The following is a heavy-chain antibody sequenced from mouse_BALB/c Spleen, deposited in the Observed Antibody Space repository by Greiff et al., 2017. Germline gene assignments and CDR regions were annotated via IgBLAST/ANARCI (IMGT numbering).Heavy chain of an antibody. V-gene: IGHV2-6-7*01. J-gene: IGHJ3*01. D-gene: IGHD2-12*01. CDR2: IWGDGST. CDR3: ARDRNDDSRRAGFDY. CDR1: GFSLTGYG. Sequence: QVQLQQSGPGLVAPSQSLSITCTVSGFSLTGYGVNWVRQPPGKGLEWLGMIWGDGSTDYNSALKSRLSISKDNSKSQVFLKMNSLQTDDTARYYCARDRNDDSRRAGFDYWGQGTLVTVSA.